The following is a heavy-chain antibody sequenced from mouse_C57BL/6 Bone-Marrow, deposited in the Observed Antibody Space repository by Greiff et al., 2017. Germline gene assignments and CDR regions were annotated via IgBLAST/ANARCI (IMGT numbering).Heavy chain of an antibody. Sequence: QVQLQQPGAELVKPGASVKLSCKASGYTFTSYWMHWVKQRPGQGLEWIGMIHPNSGSTNYNEKFKSKATLTVDKSSSTAYMQLSSLTSEDLAVYYCARSGYYGPGYYFDYWGQGTTLTVSS. CDR3: ARSGYYGPGYYFDY. CDR1: GYTFTSYW. V-gene: IGHV1-64*01. CDR2: IHPNSGST. D-gene: IGHD1-2*01. J-gene: IGHJ2*01.